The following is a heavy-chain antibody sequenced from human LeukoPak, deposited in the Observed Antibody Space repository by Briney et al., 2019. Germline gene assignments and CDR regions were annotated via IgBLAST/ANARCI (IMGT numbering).Heavy chain of an antibody. CDR2: ISSSGSTI. J-gene: IGHJ6*03. Sequence: PGGSLRLSCAASGFTFSSYEMNWVRQAPGKGLEWVSYISSSGSTIYYADSVKGRFTISRDNAKNSLYLQMNSLRAEDTAVYYCAREGFLEWLLGVYYYYYMDVWGKGTTVTVSS. D-gene: IGHD3-3*01. V-gene: IGHV3-48*03. CDR3: AREGFLEWLLGVYYYYYMDV. CDR1: GFTFSSYE.